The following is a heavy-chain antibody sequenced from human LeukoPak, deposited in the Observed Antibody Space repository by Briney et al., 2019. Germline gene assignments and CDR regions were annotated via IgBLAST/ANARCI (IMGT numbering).Heavy chain of an antibody. V-gene: IGHV4-61*02. Sequence: PSQTLSLTCTVSGGSISSGSYYWSWIRQPAGKGLEWIGRIYTSGSTNYNPSLKSRVTISVDTSKNQFSLKLSSVTAADTAVYYCARVASPLRPRPPENYYFDYWGQGTLVTVSS. J-gene: IGHJ4*02. CDR2: IYTSGST. CDR3: ARVASPLRPRPPENYYFDY. CDR1: GGSISSGSYY.